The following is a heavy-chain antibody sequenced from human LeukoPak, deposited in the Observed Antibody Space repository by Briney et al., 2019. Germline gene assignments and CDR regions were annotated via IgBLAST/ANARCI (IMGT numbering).Heavy chain of an antibody. CDR3: ARDLYYYDSSAYHPYYYYYGMDV. V-gene: IGHV3-23*01. J-gene: IGHJ6*02. D-gene: IGHD3-22*01. CDR2: ISGSGGST. Sequence: GGSLRLSCAASGFTFSSYAMSWVRQAPGKGLEWVSAISGSGGSTYYADSVKGRFTISRDNSKNTLYLQMNSLRAEDTAVFYCARDLYYYDSSAYHPYYYYYGMDVWGHGTTVTVSS. CDR1: GFTFSSYA.